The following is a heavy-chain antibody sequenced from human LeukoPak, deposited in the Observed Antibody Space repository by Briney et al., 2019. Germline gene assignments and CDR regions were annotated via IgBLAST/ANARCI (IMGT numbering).Heavy chain of an antibody. J-gene: IGHJ4*02. Sequence: GGSLRLSRAASGFTFSSYSMNWVRQAPGKGLEWVSSISSSSSYIYYADSVKGRFTISRDNAKNSLYLQMNSLRAEDTAVYYCSGGAHYDSSGYYFDYWGQGTLVTVSS. CDR1: GFTFSSYS. CDR2: ISSSSSYI. CDR3: SGGAHYDSSGYYFDY. D-gene: IGHD3-22*01. V-gene: IGHV3-21*01.